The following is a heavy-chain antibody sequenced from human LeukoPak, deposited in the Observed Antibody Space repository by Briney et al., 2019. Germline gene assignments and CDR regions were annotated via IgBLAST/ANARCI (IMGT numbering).Heavy chain of an antibody. CDR1: GFTFSIYS. CDR2: IYNSGSEI. CDR3: VKEIVPESGWVLDY. J-gene: IGHJ4*02. V-gene: IGHV3-23*05. Sequence: GGSLRLSCAASGFTFSIYSMTWVRQRPGKGLEWVSSIYNSGSEIFYAVSVKGRFTISRDNSNNMLYPQMNRLRAEDSDVYVCVKEIVPESGWVLDYWGRGTLVTVSS. D-gene: IGHD6-19*01.